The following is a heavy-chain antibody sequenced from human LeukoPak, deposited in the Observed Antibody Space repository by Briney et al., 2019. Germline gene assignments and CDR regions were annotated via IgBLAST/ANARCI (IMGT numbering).Heavy chain of an antibody. V-gene: IGHV3-33*08. CDR1: GFTFSRSA. Sequence: GGSLRLSCAASGFTFSRSAVHWVRQAPGEGLEWVALIWYDGSNKYYADSVKGRFSISRDNSKNTLSLQMNSLRVEDTALYYCARGKRGFIYGSDFWGQGTLVTVSS. CDR2: IWYDGSNK. CDR3: ARGKRGFIYGSDF. D-gene: IGHD5-18*01. J-gene: IGHJ4*02.